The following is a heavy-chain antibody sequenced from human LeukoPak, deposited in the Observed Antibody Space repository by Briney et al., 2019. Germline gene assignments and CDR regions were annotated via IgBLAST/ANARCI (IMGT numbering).Heavy chain of an antibody. CDR1: GFTFSSYS. CDR3: AREAAAGTYFDY. Sequence: PGGSLRLSCAASGFTFSSYSMNWVRQAPGKGLEWVSSISSSSSYIYYADSVKGRFTISRDNAKNSLYLQMNSLRAEDTAVYYCAREAAAGTYFDYWGQGTLVTVSS. J-gene: IGHJ4*02. CDR2: ISSSSSYI. V-gene: IGHV3-21*01. D-gene: IGHD6-13*01.